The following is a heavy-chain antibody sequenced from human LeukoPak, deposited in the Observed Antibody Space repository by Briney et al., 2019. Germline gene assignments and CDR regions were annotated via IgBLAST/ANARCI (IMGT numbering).Heavy chain of an antibody. J-gene: IGHJ4*02. V-gene: IGHV3-30-3*01. CDR3: AGGVNTPREGHYYDSSGYTYYFDY. CDR1: GFTFSSYA. D-gene: IGHD3-22*01. CDR2: ISYDGSNK. Sequence: GGSLRLSCAASGFTFSSYAMHWVRQAPGKGLEWVAVISYDGSNKYYADSVKGRFTISRDNSKNTPYLQMNSLSAEDTAVYYCAGGVNTPREGHYYDSSGYTYYFDYWGQGTLVTVSS.